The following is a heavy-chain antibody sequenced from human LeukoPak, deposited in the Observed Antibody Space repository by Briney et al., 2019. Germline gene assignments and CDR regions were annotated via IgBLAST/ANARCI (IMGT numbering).Heavy chain of an antibody. J-gene: IGHJ4*02. CDR3: ASQGDGDYVLYY. CDR2: VNPRSGGT. V-gene: IGHV1-2*02. Sequence: ASAKVSCKASGYTFTDYYIHWVRQAPGQGLEWMGWVNPRSGGTNYAQKFQGRVTMTRDTSISTAYMELSSLRSDDTAVYYCASQGDGDYVLYYWGQGTLVTVSS. CDR1: GYTFTDYY. D-gene: IGHD4-17*01.